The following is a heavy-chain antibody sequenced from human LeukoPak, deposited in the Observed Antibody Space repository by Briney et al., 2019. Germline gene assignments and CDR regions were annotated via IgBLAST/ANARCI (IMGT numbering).Heavy chain of an antibody. J-gene: IGHJ4*02. D-gene: IGHD3-16*02. CDR3: ARTLMITFGGVIVLYYFDY. Sequence: SETVSLTCAVYGGSFSGYYWSGMRKPRGKGVEWIGEIKRSGRTNYNPSLKSRVTISVDTSKNQFSLKLSSVTAADTAVHYCARTLMITFGGVIVLYYFDYWGQGTLVTVSS. CDR1: GGSFSGYY. CDR2: IKRSGRT. V-gene: IGHV4-34*01.